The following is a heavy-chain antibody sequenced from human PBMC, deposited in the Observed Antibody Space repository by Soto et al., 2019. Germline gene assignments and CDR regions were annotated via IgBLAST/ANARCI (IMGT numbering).Heavy chain of an antibody. CDR3: AKTLSNLIGVAAFDC. V-gene: IGHV3-23*01. CDR1: GFTFSNYA. Sequence: DVHLLDSGGGLVQPGGSLRLSCAASGFTFSNYAMTWVRQAPGKGLEWVSGVCGNCVSTYYADSVKGRFTISRDNSKDRLYLQMKSLTAQDTAIYYCAKTLSNLIGVAAFDCWGQGSLVTVSS. J-gene: IGHJ4*02. D-gene: IGHD6-19*01. CDR2: VCGNCVST.